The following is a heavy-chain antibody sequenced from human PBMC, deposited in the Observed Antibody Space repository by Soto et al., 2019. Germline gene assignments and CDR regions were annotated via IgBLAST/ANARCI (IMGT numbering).Heavy chain of an antibody. J-gene: IGHJ4*01. CDR3: ARDQGYYDSSGYFDY. Sequence: KTSETLSLTCTVSGGSVSSGSFYWSWIRQPPGKGLEWIGYIYYSGGTNYNPSLKNRVTISKDTSANHFSLNLSSVTAADTAIYYCARDQGYYDSSGYFDYWGHGTLVTVSS. D-gene: IGHD3-22*01. CDR1: GGSVSSGSFY. CDR2: IYYSGGT. V-gene: IGHV4-61*03.